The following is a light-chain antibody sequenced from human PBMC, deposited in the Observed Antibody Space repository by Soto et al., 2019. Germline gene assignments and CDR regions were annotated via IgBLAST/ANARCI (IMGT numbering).Light chain of an antibody. CDR1: QFINKY. V-gene: IGKV1-39*01. J-gene: IGKJ1*01. CDR3: QQSYSNPWT. Sequence: DIQMTQSPSSLAASVGDRVTITCRASQFINKYLSWYQQTPGKVPKILINAASTLQSGVPSRFNGSRSGTDFSLTISSLQPEDFSTDYCQQSYSNPWTFGQGTKVDIK. CDR2: AAS.